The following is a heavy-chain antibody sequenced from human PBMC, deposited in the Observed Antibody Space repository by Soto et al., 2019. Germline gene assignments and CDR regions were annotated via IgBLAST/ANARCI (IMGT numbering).Heavy chain of an antibody. J-gene: IGHJ5*02. Sequence: PGGSLRLSCAASGFTFSSYAMTWVRQAPGKGLEWVSAISGSGGSTYYADSVKGRFTISRDNSKNTLYLQMNSLRAEDTAVYYCARGLLWFGEFWFDPWGQGTLVTVSS. CDR1: GFTFSSYA. CDR2: ISGSGGST. D-gene: IGHD3-10*01. V-gene: IGHV3-23*01. CDR3: ARGLLWFGEFWFDP.